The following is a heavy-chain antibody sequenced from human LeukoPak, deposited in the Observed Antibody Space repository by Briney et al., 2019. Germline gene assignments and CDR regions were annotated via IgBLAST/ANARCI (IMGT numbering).Heavy chain of an antibody. D-gene: IGHD6-13*01. J-gene: IGHJ5*02. CDR1: GYTFTGYY. CDR2: INPNSGGT. CDR3: ARDGQPAAGDNWFDP. Sequence: GASVKVSCKASGYTFTGYYMHWVRQAPGQGLEWMGWINPNSGGTNYAQKFQGRVTMTRDTSISTAYMELSRLRSDDTAVYYCARDGQPAAGDNWFDPWGQGTLVTVSS. V-gene: IGHV1-2*02.